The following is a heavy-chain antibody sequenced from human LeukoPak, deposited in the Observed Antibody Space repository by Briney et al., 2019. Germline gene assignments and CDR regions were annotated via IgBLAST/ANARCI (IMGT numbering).Heavy chain of an antibody. J-gene: IGHJ4*02. Sequence: GGSLRLSCAASGFTFDDYAMHWVRQVPGKGLEWVSLISGDGGSTYSADSVKGRFTISRDNSKNSLYLQMNSLRTKDTALYYCAKDIATGSGSYRAPPHDSWGQGTLVTVSS. CDR2: ISGDGGST. V-gene: IGHV3-43*02. CDR1: GFTFDDYA. CDR3: AKDIATGSGSYRAPPHDS. D-gene: IGHD3-10*01.